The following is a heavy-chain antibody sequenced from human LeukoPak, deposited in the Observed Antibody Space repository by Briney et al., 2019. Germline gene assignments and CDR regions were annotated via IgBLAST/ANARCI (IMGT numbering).Heavy chain of an antibody. CDR3: ARDYGGSSPFDY. D-gene: IGHD4-23*01. V-gene: IGHV3-48*04. J-gene: IGHJ4*02. Sequence: GGSLRLSCVASGFTFSNYNMNWVRQAPGKGLEWVSYITLSSSTIYYADSVKGRFTISRDNAKNSLYLQMNSLRAEDTAVYYCARDYGGSSPFDYWGQGTLVTVSS. CDR1: GFTFSNYN. CDR2: ITLSSSTI.